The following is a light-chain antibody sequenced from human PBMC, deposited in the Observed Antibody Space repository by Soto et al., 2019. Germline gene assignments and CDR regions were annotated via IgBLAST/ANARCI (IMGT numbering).Light chain of an antibody. CDR3: HQYDNWPKT. V-gene: IGKV3-15*01. CDR1: QSVSSN. J-gene: IGKJ5*01. CDR2: GAS. Sequence: EVVVTQSPATLSVSPGERATLSCRASQSVSSNLAWYQQKPGQAPRLLIYGASTRATGIPARFSGSGSGTEFTLTISSLQSEDFAVYYCHQYDNWPKTFCQGTRLEMK.